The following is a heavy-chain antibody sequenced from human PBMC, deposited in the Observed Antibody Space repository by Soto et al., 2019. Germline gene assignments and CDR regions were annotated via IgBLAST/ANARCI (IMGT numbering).Heavy chain of an antibody. V-gene: IGHV3-23*01. CDR3: AKETLGGSGSYYTYYFDY. D-gene: IGHD3-10*01. J-gene: IGHJ4*02. Sequence: VQLLESGGGLVQPGGSLRLSCAASGFTFSSYAMSWVRQAPGKGLEWVSAISGSGGSTYYADSVKGRFTISRDNSKNTLYLQMNSLRAEDTAVYYCAKETLGGSGSYYTYYFDYWGQGTLVTVSS. CDR1: GFTFSSYA. CDR2: ISGSGGST.